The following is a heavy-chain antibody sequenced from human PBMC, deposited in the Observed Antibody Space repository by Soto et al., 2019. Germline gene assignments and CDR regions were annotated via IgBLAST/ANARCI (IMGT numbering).Heavy chain of an antibody. D-gene: IGHD2-8*01. CDR2: INPKSGGT. Sequence: ASVKVSCKASGYSFTDYHIHWLRQAPGQGLEWLGRINPKSGGTSTAQKFQGWVTMTTDTSISTASMELTRLTSDDTAIYYCARGDSTDCSNGVCSFFYNHDMDVWGQGTTVTVSS. CDR3: ARGDSTDCSNGVCSFFYNHDMDV. V-gene: IGHV1-2*04. J-gene: IGHJ6*02. CDR1: GYSFTDYH.